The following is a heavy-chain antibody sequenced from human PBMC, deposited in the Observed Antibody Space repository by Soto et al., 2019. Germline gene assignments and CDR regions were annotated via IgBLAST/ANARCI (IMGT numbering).Heavy chain of an antibody. V-gene: IGHV4-4*02. J-gene: IGHJ6*02. Sequence: PSLTLSLTCAVSGGSLTSNNWWNWVRQPPGKGLEWIGEIYHSASTNYNPSLKSRGIISVDRSKNQFSLKLNSVTAADTAVDSFASGVVGYIYGNPYYYIGLDVWGQGTTVTVSS. D-gene: IGHD5-18*01. CDR3: ASGVVGYIYGNPYYYIGLDV. CDR1: GGSLTSNNW. CDR2: IYHSAST.